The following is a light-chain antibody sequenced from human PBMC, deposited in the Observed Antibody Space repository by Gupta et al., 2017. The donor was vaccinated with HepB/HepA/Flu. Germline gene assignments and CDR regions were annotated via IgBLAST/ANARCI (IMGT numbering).Light chain of an antibody. CDR1: PSNIGSNY. CDR3: ETWDGSRGV. Sequence: QSVLTQPPSASGTPGQKVNISCSGNPSNIGSNYVCWYQQLAGRAPRLLIYDNNQRPSGVPDRFSGAKSGTSASLAIRGLRSEDEADYYCETWDGSRGVFGGGTRVTVL. CDR2: DNN. J-gene: IGLJ3*02. V-gene: IGLV1-47*01.